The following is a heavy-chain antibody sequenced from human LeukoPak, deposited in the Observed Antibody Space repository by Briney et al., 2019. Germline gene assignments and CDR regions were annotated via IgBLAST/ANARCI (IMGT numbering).Heavy chain of an antibody. Sequence: SVKVSCKASGGTFSSYAISWVRQAPGQGLEWMGRIVPIFGTANYAQKFQGRVTITTDESTSTAYMELSSLRSEDTAVYYCARATFYDSSGFNDYWGQGTLVTVSS. CDR2: IVPIFGTA. CDR1: GGTFSSYA. V-gene: IGHV1-69*05. J-gene: IGHJ4*02. D-gene: IGHD3-22*01. CDR3: ARATFYDSSGFNDY.